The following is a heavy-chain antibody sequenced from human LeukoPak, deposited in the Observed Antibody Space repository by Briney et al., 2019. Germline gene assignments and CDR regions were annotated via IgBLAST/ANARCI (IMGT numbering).Heavy chain of an antibody. D-gene: IGHD3-10*01. CDR2: IYSGGST. V-gene: IGHV3-53*01. CDR3: ARVGRYYGSGSYNNGAYYYYYMDV. Sequence: GGSLRLSCAASGFTVSSNYMSWVRQAPGKGLEWVSVIYSGGSTYYADSVKGRFTISRDNSKNTLYLQMNSLRAEDTAVYYCARVGRYYGSGSYNNGAYYYYYMDVWGKGTTVTVSS. CDR1: GFTVSSNY. J-gene: IGHJ6*03.